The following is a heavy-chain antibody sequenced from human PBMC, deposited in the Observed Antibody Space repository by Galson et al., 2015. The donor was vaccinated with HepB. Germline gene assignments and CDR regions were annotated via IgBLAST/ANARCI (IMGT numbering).Heavy chain of an antibody. D-gene: IGHD3-16*02. CDR3: ARGRTGPYDYVWGSYRFWVTPNNWFDP. CDR1: GHTFTSYD. Sequence: SVKVSCKASGHTFTSYDINWVRQATGQGLEWMGWMNPNSGNTGYAQKFQGRVTMTRNTSISTAYMELSSLRSEDTAVYYCARGRTGPYDYVWGSYRFWVTPNNWFDPWGQGTLVTVSS. CDR2: MNPNSGNT. V-gene: IGHV1-8*01. J-gene: IGHJ5*02.